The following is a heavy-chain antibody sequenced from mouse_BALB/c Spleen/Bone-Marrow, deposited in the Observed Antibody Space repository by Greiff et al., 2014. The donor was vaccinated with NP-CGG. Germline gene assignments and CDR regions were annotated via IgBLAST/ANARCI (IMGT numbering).Heavy chain of an antibody. D-gene: IGHD1-2*01. CDR1: GFSLTTYG. V-gene: IGHV2-9*02. CDR2: LWADGST. CDR3: ARITTATGAMDY. J-gene: IGHJ4*01. Sequence: VQLVESGPGLVAPSQSLSITCTVSGFSLTTYGVHWVRQPPGKGLEWLGVLWADGSTNYNSALMSRLSISKDNSKSQVFLKMNSLQTDDTAVYYCARITTATGAMDYWGQGTSVTVSS.